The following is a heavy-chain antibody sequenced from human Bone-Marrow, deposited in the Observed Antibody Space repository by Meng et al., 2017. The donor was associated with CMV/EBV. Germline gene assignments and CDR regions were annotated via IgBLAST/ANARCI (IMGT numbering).Heavy chain of an antibody. CDR2: INPKSGVT. J-gene: IGHJ4*02. Sequence: ASVKVSCKASGYTFTKYHIHWVRQAPGQGLEWLGWINPKSGVTNHTQRFQGRVTMTRDTSISTAYMELSRLRSDDTALYYCAKAPYPSREASYYFDYWGQGTLVTVSS. CDR3: AKAPYPSREASYYFDY. D-gene: IGHD1-26*01. CDR1: GYTFTKYH. V-gene: IGHV1-2*02.